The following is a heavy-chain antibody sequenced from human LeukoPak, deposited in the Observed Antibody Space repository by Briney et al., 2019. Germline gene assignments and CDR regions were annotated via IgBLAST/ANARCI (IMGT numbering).Heavy chain of an antibody. V-gene: IGHV1-3*01. CDR2: INAGNSNT. CDR3: ARVRFLEWLPFDY. J-gene: IGHJ4*02. D-gene: IGHD3-3*01. CDR1: GYTFTSYA. Sequence: APVKVSCKASGYTFTSYAMHWVRQAPGQRLEWMGWINAGNSNTKYSQKFQGRVTITRDTSASTAYMELSSLRSEDTAVYYCARVRFLEWLPFDYWGQGTLVTVSS.